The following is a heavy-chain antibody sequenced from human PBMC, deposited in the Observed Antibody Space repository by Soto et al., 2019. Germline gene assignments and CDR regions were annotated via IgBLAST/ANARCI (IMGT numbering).Heavy chain of an antibody. CDR3: ARHGGVVPADIRNNWFDP. CDR1: GGSISSSSYY. V-gene: IGHV4-39*01. CDR2: IYYSGST. Sequence: SQTLSLTCTVSGGSISSSSYYWGWIRQPPGKGLEWIGSIYYSGSTYYNPSLKSRVTISVDTSKNQFSLKLSSVTAADTAVYYCARHGGVVPADIRNNWFDPWGQGTLVTVSS. D-gene: IGHD2-2*01. J-gene: IGHJ5*02.